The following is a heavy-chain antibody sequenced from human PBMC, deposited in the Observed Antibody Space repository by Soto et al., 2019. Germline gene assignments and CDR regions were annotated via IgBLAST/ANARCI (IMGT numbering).Heavy chain of an antibody. Sequence: SVKVSCKASGGTFSSYAISWVRQAPGQGLEWMGGIIPIFGTANYAQKFQGRVTITADKSTSTAYMELSSLRSEDTAVYYCAGLGYCSSTSCYSGYWGQGTLVTVSS. CDR3: AGLGYCSSTSCYSGY. CDR1: GGTFSSYA. CDR2: IIPIFGTA. D-gene: IGHD2-2*01. J-gene: IGHJ4*03. V-gene: IGHV1-69*06.